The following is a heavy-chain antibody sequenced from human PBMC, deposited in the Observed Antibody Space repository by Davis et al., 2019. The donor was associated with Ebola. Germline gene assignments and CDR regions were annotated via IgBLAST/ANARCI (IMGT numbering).Heavy chain of an antibody. J-gene: IGHJ6*02. CDR2: ISAYNGNT. V-gene: IGHV1-18*01. D-gene: IGHD4-17*01. CDR3: ARALTVILPYGMDV. CDR1: GYTFTSYG. Sequence: ASVKVSCKASGYTFTSYGISWVRQAPGQGLEWMGWISAYNGNTNYAQKLQGRVTMTTDTSTSTAYMELRSLRSDDTAVYYCARALTVILPYGMDVWGQGTTVTVSS.